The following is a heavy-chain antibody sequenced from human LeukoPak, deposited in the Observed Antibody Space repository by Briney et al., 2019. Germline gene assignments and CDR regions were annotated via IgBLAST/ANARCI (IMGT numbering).Heavy chain of an antibody. CDR3: ARFPIAAAGAYYFDY. J-gene: IGHJ4*02. D-gene: IGHD6-13*01. CDR1: GFTFNTYW. CDR2: INHSGST. V-gene: IGHV4-34*01. Sequence: GSLRLSCAASGFTFNTYWMSWVRQPPGKGLEWIGEINHSGSTNYNPSLKSRVTISVDTSKNQFSLKLSSVTAADTAVYYCARFPIAAAGAYYFDYWGQGTLVTVSS.